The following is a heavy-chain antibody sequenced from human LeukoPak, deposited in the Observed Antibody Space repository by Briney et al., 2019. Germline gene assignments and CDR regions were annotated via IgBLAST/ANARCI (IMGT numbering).Heavy chain of an antibody. D-gene: IGHD3-16*01. CDR2: ISWNSGSI. J-gene: IGHJ4*02. CDR3: AKDRGAMLYYFDY. V-gene: IGHV3-9*03. Sequence: PGRSLRLSCAASGFTFDDYATHWVRQAPGKGLEWVSGISWNSGSIGYADSVKGRFTISRDNAKNSLYLQMNSLRAEDMALYYCAKDRGAMLYYFDYWGQGTLVTVSS. CDR1: GFTFDDYA.